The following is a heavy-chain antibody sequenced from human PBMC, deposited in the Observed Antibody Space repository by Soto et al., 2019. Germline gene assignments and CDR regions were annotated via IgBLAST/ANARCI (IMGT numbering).Heavy chain of an antibody. Sequence: QVQLQESGPGLVKPSETLSLTCTVSGASMDGFYWNWIRQPPGKGLEWIGYIYNSGTTNYNPSLKSPVTISIDMSKNQFSLNLTSVTAADTAVYYCARDATLRYWGQGTLVTVSS. J-gene: IGHJ4*02. CDR2: IYNSGTT. CDR3: ARDATLRY. CDR1: GASMDGFY. D-gene: IGHD2-15*01. V-gene: IGHV4-59*01.